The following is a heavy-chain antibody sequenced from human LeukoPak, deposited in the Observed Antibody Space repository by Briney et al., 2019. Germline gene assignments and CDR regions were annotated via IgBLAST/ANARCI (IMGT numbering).Heavy chain of an antibody. J-gene: IGHJ4*02. V-gene: IGHV3-23*01. CDR3: AKVGEKATIGFFDY. CDR1: GFTFSGYG. D-gene: IGHD5-24*01. CDR2: ISGSGGTT. Sequence: GGSLRLSCAASGFTFSGYGMSWVRQAPGKGLEWVSGISGSGGTTYYADSVKGRFSISRDNSKNTPYLQMNSLRAEDTAVYYCAKVGEKATIGFFDYWGQGTLVTVSS.